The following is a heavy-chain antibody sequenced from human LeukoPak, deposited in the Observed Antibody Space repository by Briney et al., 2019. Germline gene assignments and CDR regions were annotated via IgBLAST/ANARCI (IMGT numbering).Heavy chain of an antibody. CDR1: GYTFTSYG. V-gene: IGHV1-18*01. CDR3: AREHITMVRVVISVWFDP. Sequence: ASVKVSCKASGYTFTSYGISWVRQAPGQGLEWMGWISAYNGNTNYAQKLQGRVTMTTDTSTSTAYMELRSLRSDDTAVYYCAREHITMVRVVISVWFDPWGQGTLVTVSS. CDR2: ISAYNGNT. J-gene: IGHJ5*02. D-gene: IGHD3-10*01.